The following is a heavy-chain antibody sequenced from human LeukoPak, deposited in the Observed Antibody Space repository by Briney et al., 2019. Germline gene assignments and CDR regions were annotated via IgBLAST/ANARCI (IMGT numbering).Heavy chain of an antibody. Sequence: ASVKVSCKASGGTFSSYAISWVRQAPGQGLEWMGRIIPILGIANYAQKFQGRVTITADKSTSTAYMELSSLRSEDTAVYYCARDDYDSSGYYGTFYYYYYGMDVWGQGTTVTVSS. J-gene: IGHJ6*02. V-gene: IGHV1-69*04. CDR1: GGTFSSYA. CDR3: ARDDYDSSGYYGTFYYYYYGMDV. CDR2: IIPILGIA. D-gene: IGHD3-22*01.